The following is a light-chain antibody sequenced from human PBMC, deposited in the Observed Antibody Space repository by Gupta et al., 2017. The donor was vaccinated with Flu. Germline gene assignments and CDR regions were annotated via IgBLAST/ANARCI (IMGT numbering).Light chain of an antibody. CDR3: HSADSTSTYYV. V-gene: IGLV3-25*03. CDR2: KDT. Sequence: GQTARITCSGDALPNQYAYWFPQTAGQAPTLLIFKDTGRPSGVPERFSGSTSGSTVTLTIDGVQPEDEADYFCHSADSTSTYYVFGSGTTVTVL. CDR1: ALPNQY. J-gene: IGLJ1*01.